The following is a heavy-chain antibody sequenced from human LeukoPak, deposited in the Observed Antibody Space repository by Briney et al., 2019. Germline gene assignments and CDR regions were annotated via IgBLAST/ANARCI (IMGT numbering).Heavy chain of an antibody. CDR2: ISTSSSTI. CDR1: GFTFSSYS. V-gene: IGHV3-48*01. Sequence: GGCLRLSCAASGFTFSSYSINWVRQAPGKGLEWVSYISTSSSTIYYADSVKGRFTISRDNAKNSLYLQMNSLRAEDTAVYYCARNLTADYWGQGTLVTVSS. CDR3: ARNLTADY. J-gene: IGHJ4*02. D-gene: IGHD4/OR15-4a*01.